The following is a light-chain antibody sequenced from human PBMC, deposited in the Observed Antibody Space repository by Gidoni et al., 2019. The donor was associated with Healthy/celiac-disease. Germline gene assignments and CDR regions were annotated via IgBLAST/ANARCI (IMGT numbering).Light chain of an antibody. Sequence: EIVLTQSPATLSLSPGERATLSCRASQSVSSYLAWYQQKPGQAPRLLIYDASNRATGIPARFSGSWSGTDFTLTISILEPEDFAVYYCQQRSNWPPLTFGGGTKVEI. J-gene: IGKJ4*01. CDR1: QSVSSY. CDR2: DAS. V-gene: IGKV3-11*01. CDR3: QQRSNWPPLT.